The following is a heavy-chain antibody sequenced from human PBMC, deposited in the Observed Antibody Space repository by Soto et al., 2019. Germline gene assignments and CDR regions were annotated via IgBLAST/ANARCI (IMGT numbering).Heavy chain of an antibody. Sequence: SETLSLTCAVYGGSFSGYYWSWIRQPPGKGLEWIGEINHSGSTNYNPSLKSRVTISVDTSKNQFSLKLSSVTAADTAVYYCATTKGLGFDPWGQGTLFSVSS. CDR1: GGSFSGYY. CDR3: ATTKGLGFDP. V-gene: IGHV4-34*01. J-gene: IGHJ5*02. D-gene: IGHD2-8*01. CDR2: INHSGST.